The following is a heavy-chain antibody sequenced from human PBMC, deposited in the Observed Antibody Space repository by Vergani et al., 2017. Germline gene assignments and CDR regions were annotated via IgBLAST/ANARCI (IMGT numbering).Heavy chain of an antibody. V-gene: IGHV1-69*02. CDR2: IIPILGIA. J-gene: IGHJ4*02. CDR1: GGTFSSYT. CDR3: ARVKTYYYDSSGYPIFDY. D-gene: IGHD3-22*01. Sequence: QVQLVQSGAEVKKPGSSVKVSCKASGGTFSSYTISWVLQAPGQGLEWMGRIIPILGIANYAQKFQGRVTITADKSTSTAYMELSSLRSEDTAVYYCARVKTYYYDSSGYPIFDYWGQGTLVTVSS.